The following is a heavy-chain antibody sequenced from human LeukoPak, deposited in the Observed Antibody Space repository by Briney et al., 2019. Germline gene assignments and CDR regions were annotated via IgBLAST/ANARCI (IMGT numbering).Heavy chain of an antibody. Sequence: SETLSLTCAVSGGSISSSNWWSWVRQPPGKGLEWIGEIYHSGSTNYNPSLKSRVTISVDTSKNQFSLKLSSVTAADTAVYYCARVYSSGWYYFDYWGQGTLVTVSS. V-gene: IGHV4-4*02. J-gene: IGHJ4*02. CDR2: IYHSGST. CDR3: ARVYSSGWYYFDY. CDR1: GGSISSSNW. D-gene: IGHD6-19*01.